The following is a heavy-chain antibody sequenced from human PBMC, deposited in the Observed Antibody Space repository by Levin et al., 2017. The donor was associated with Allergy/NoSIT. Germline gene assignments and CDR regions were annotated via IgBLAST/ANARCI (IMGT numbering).Heavy chain of an antibody. CDR1: GGSIISTNYY. CDR3: ARVAGYSYGYYFDY. J-gene: IGHJ4*02. D-gene: IGHD5-18*01. CDR2: IYLSGST. Sequence: SETLSLTCTVSGGSIISTNYYWGWIRQPPGKGLEWIGNIYLSGSTNDNPSLKSRVTMSVDRSKNQFSLKLSYVTAADTAVYYCARVAGYSYGYYFDYWGPGTLVTVSS. V-gene: IGHV4-39*07.